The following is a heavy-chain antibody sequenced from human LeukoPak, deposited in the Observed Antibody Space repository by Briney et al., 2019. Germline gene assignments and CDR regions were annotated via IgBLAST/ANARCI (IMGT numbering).Heavy chain of an antibody. CDR3: ALSFPGGTSFDY. CDR1: GYSFTSYW. V-gene: IGHV5-10-1*01. D-gene: IGHD1-1*01. Sequence: GESLKISCKGSGYSFTSYWISWVRQMPGKGLEWMGRIDPSASYTNYSQSFQGHVTISADKSISTAYLQWSSLKASDTAMYYCALSFPGGTSFDYWGQGTLVTVSS. CDR2: IDPSASYT. J-gene: IGHJ4*02.